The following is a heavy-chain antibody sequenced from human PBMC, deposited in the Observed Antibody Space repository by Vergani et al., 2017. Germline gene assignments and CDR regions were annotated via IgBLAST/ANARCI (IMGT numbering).Heavy chain of an antibody. Sequence: EVQLLQSGGGVIQPGGSVRLSCAASGFTFSACPMTWVRQAPGKGLEWVAFIRYDGSRRDYGESVKGRFTISRDNSKNTLYLQMNSLRAEDTAVYYCAKDAGTGYNWFDPWGQGTLVTVSS. V-gene: IGHV3-23*03. CDR2: IRYDGSRR. CDR1: GFTFSACP. D-gene: IGHD1-1*01. CDR3: AKDAGTGYNWFDP. J-gene: IGHJ5*02.